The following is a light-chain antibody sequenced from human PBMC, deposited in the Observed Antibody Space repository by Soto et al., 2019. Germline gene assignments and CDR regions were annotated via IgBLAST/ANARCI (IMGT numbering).Light chain of an antibody. CDR3: QQYNNWPRGT. Sequence: EIVMTQSPATLSVSPGERANLSCRASQSVSSNLAWYQHKPGQAPRLLIYGTSTRATDIPARFSGSGSGTEFTLTISSLQSEDFAVYYCQQYNNWPRGTFGQGTKFEIK. V-gene: IGKV3-15*01. CDR1: QSVSSN. J-gene: IGKJ2*01. CDR2: GTS.